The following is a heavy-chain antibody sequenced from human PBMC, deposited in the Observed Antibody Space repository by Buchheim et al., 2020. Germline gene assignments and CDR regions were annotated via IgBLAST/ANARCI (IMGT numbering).Heavy chain of an antibody. CDR2: ISGSGGST. CDR3: AKDLSTHRIVGATLDY. J-gene: IGHJ4*02. Sequence: EVQLLESGGGLVQPGGSLRLSCAASGFTFSSYAMSWVRQAPGQGLEWVSAISGSGGSTYYADSVQGRFTISRDNSKNTLYTQMNSLRAEDTAVYYCAKDLSTHRIVGATLDYWGQGTL. D-gene: IGHD1-26*01. CDR1: GFTFSSYA. V-gene: IGHV3-23*01.